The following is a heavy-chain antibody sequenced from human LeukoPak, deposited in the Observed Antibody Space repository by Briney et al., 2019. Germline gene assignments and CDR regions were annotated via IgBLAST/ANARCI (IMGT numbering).Heavy chain of an antibody. V-gene: IGHV5-51*01. CDR3: ARGTTLYY. Sequence: GESLKISCKASGYNFTSYWIGWVRQMPGKGLEWMGIIYPGDSNTRYSPSFQGQVTFSADKSVTTAYLQWSSLKASDTAMYYCARGTTLYYWDQGTLVTVSS. J-gene: IGHJ4*02. D-gene: IGHD4-17*01. CDR1: GYNFTSYW. CDR2: IYPGDSNT.